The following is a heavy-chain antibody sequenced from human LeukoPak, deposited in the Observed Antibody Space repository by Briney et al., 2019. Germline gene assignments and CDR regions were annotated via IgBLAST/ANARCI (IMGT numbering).Heavy chain of an antibody. V-gene: IGHV3-30-3*01. D-gene: IGHD6-19*01. CDR1: RFTFTGFA. J-gene: IGHJ4*02. CDR3: ARTQWPYYFDY. Sequence: GRSLRLSCVASRFTFTGFAMHWVRQAPGKGLEWVAVISWDGSTKYYADSVKGRFTISRDNSKNTLYLQMNSLRAEDTAVYYCARTQWPYYFDYWGQGTLVTVSS. CDR2: ISWDGSTK.